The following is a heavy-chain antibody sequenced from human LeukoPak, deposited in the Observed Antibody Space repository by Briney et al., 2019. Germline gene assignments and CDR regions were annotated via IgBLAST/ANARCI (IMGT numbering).Heavy chain of an antibody. CDR1: GFTFSSYW. CDR2: INTDGRST. Sequence: GGSLRLSCAASGFTFSSYWMHWVRQAPGKGLVWVSRINTDGRSTSYPESVRGRFTISRDDAKNTQYLQRNSLRAEDMAVYDCGRDVWRDRNGFFDSWGQETLVTVSS. D-gene: IGHD2-8*01. J-gene: IGHJ4*02. CDR3: GRDVWRDRNGFFDS. V-gene: IGHV3-74*01.